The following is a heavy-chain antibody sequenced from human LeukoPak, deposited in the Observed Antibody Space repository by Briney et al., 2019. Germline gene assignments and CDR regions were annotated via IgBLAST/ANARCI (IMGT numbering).Heavy chain of an antibody. CDR3: ARRDGYYDY. Sequence: SETLSLTCTVSGGSISSSSYCWGWIRQPPGKGLEWIGSIYYSGSTYYNPSLKSRVTISVDTSKNQFSLKLSSVTAADTAVYYCARRDGYYDYWGQGTLVTVSS. V-gene: IGHV4-39*01. CDR1: GGSISSSSYC. CDR2: IYYSGST. J-gene: IGHJ4*02. D-gene: IGHD4-17*01.